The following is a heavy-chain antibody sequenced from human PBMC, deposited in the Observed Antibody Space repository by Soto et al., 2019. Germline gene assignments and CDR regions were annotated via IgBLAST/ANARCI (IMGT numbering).Heavy chain of an antibody. D-gene: IGHD1-1*01. CDR1: GYTFTSYG. V-gene: IGHV1-18*01. J-gene: IGHJ3*02. CDR2: ISVYYGNT. Sequence: ASVKVSCKTSGYTFTSYGISWVRQAPGQGLEWMGWISVYYGNTNYAQKLQGRVTMTAVTSTSTAYMELSSLRSEDTAVYYCARDLTGTPNDAFDIWGQGTMVTVSS. CDR3: ARDLTGTPNDAFDI.